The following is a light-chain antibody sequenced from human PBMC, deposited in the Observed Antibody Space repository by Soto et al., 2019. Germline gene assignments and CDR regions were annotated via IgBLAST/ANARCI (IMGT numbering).Light chain of an antibody. V-gene: IGKV1-5*01. CDR3: QHYNSYSEA. CDR2: DAS. J-gene: IGKJ1*01. Sequence: ARVPITCLASQSISSWLAWYQQKPGKAPKLLTYDASSLESGVPSRFSGSGYGTEFTLTISSLQPDDFATYYCQHYNSYSEAFGQGTKVDIK. CDR1: QSISSW.